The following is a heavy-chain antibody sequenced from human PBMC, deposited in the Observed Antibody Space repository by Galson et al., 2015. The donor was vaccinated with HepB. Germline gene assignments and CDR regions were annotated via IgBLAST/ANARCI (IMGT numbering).Heavy chain of an antibody. CDR2: ITSSGGNS. Sequence: SLRLSCAASGFSFTRYAMTWVRQAPGKGLEWVSSITSSGGNSYFTDSVKGRFTVSRDNSKNTLFPQLNSLKAEDTAMYFCAKDGIMVANNPYHFHYWGQGTLVTVSS. V-gene: IGHV3-23*01. CDR1: GFSFTRYA. J-gene: IGHJ4*02. D-gene: IGHD2-15*01. CDR3: AKDGIMVANNPYHFHY.